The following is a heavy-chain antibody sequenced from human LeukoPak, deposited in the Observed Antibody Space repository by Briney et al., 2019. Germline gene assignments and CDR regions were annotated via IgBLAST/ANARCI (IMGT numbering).Heavy chain of an antibody. J-gene: IGHJ4*02. Sequence: GGSLRLSCAASGFTFSSSGMHWFRQAPGKGLEWVAFIRYNGRDKYYADSVKGRFTISGDVSHNTLYLQMNSLRSEDTAVYYCAKERIPDYWGQGTLVTVPS. CDR1: GFTFSSSG. D-gene: IGHD2-21*01. CDR2: IRYNGRDK. V-gene: IGHV3-30*02. CDR3: AKERIPDY.